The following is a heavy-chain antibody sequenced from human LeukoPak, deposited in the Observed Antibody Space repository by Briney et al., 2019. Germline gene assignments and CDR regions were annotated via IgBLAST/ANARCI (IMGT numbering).Heavy chain of an antibody. D-gene: IGHD2-2*01. CDR2: ISGSGGST. V-gene: IGHV3-23*01. J-gene: IGHJ1*01. CDR3: AKVTTYCSSTSCHEYFQH. Sequence: GGSLRLSCAASGFTFSSYGMSWVRQAPGKGLEWVSAISGSGGSTYYADSAKGRFTISRDNSKNTLYLQMNSPRAEDTAVYYCAKVTTYCSSTSCHEYFQHWGQGTLVTVSS. CDR1: GFTFSSYG.